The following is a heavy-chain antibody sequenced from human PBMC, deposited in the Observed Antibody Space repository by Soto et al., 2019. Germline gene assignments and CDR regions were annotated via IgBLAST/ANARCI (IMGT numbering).Heavy chain of an antibody. CDR1: GFTFSTYW. D-gene: IGHD1-1*01. Sequence: PGGSLRLSCVASGFTFSTYWMHWVRQAPGKGLVWVSRVDSGGSSTNYADSVKGRFTISRDNAKNTLYLQMSSPRAEDTGVYYCARDNWNSYWGQGTRVTVSS. CDR2: VDSGGSST. V-gene: IGHV3-74*01. J-gene: IGHJ4*02. CDR3: ARDNWNSY.